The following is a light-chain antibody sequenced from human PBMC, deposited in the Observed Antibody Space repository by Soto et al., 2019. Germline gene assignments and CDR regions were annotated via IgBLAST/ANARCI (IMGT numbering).Light chain of an antibody. J-gene: IGLJ1*01. CDR1: SSDVGDYNY. V-gene: IGLV2-14*03. CDR3: NSYTSSTTYV. Sequence: QSALTQPASVSGSPGQSITIACTGTSSDVGDYNYVSWYQQHPGKAPKLIIYDVSNRPSGVSNRFSGSKSGNTASLTISGLQAEDEADYYCNSYTSSTTYVFGTGTKVNVL. CDR2: DVS.